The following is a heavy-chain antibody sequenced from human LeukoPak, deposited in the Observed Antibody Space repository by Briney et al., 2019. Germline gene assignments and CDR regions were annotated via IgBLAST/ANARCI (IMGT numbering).Heavy chain of an antibody. CDR1: GGSFSGYY. Sequence: SETLSLTCGVSGGSFSGYYWSSLRQSPGKGLEWIGEINDSGNRKSNPSLKNRLTMSVDTSKKHISLNLTSVTAADTAVYYCARFGFEYDVGSGIHFYYMDVWGTGTTVTVSS. CDR2: INDSGNR. V-gene: IGHV4-34*01. J-gene: IGHJ6*03. CDR3: ARFGFEYDVGSGIHFYYMDV. D-gene: IGHD3-10*01.